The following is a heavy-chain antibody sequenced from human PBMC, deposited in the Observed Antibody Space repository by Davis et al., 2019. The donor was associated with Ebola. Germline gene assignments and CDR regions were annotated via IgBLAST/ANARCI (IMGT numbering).Heavy chain of an antibody. D-gene: IGHD2-21*02. Sequence: GGSLRLSCEASGFVFSSYVMHWVRRPPGKGLEWVAVLSHDESQKYADSVKGRFTISRDNSKNTLYLEMHSLRPEDTAVYYCVRDPALVVTGGGWFFGLWGRGTLVTVSS. CDR3: VRDPALVVTGGGWFFGL. CDR2: LSHDESQK. V-gene: IGHV3-30*03. J-gene: IGHJ2*01. CDR1: GFVFSSYV.